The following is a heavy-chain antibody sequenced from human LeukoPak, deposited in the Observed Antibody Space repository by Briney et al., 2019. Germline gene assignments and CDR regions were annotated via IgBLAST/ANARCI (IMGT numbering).Heavy chain of an antibody. Sequence: GGSVKVSCKASGYTFTGYYMHWVRQAPGQGLEWMGWINPNSGGTNYAEKCQGRVTMTRDTSISTAYMELSRLRSDDTAVYYCAGLYYFDYWGQGTLVTVSS. CDR2: INPNSGGT. CDR1: GYTFTGYY. CDR3: AGLYYFDY. J-gene: IGHJ4*02. D-gene: IGHD3-16*01. V-gene: IGHV1-2*02.